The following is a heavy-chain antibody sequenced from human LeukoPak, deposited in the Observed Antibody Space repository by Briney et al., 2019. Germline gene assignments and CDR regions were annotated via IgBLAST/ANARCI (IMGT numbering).Heavy chain of an antibody. V-gene: IGHV1-2*02. Sequence: ASVKVSCKASGYTFTGYYMHWVRQAPRQGLEWMGWVSPNSGGTNYAQKFQGRVTMTRDTSISTAYMELSRLRSDDTAVYYCARGGIVVVPAATKRYNWFDPWGQGTLVTVSS. CDR1: GYTFTGYY. CDR2: VSPNSGGT. CDR3: ARGGIVVVPAATKRYNWFDP. J-gene: IGHJ5*02. D-gene: IGHD2-2*01.